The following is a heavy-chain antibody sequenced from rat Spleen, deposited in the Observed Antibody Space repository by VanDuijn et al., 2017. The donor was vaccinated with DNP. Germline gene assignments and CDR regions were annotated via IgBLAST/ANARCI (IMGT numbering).Heavy chain of an antibody. CDR2: INTRGTTI. V-gene: IGHV5-25*01. CDR1: GITFSNYD. Sequence: EVKLVESGGGLVQPGRSLKLSCAASGITFSNYDMAWVRQAPTRGLEWVASINTRGTTIYYRESVKGRFTISRDNARSTLYLQMNSLRSEDMATYCCSRAYGSRLYFDNWGQGVMVTVSS. CDR3: SRAYGSRLYFDN. D-gene: IGHD1-12*02. J-gene: IGHJ2*01.